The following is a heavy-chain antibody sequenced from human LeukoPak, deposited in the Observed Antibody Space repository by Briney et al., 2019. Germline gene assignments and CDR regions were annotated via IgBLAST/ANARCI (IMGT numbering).Heavy chain of an antibody. CDR3: ARAGDYGDYPYYYYYYYMDV. Sequence: DPSETLSLTCTVSGGSISSYYWSWIRQPPGKGLEWIGYIYYSGSTNYNPSLKSRVTISVDTSKNQFSLKLSSVTAADTAVYYCARAGDYGDYPYYYYYYYMDVWGKGTTVTVSS. J-gene: IGHJ6*03. CDR2: IYYSGST. CDR1: GGSISSYY. V-gene: IGHV4-59*08. D-gene: IGHD4-17*01.